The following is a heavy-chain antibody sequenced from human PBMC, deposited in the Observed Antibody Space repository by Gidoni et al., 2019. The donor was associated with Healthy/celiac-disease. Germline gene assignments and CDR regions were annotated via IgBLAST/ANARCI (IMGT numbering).Heavy chain of an antibody. Sequence: EVQLVESGGGLVKPGGSLRLSCEVSGFTCSSYSMDWVRQAPGKGLAWVSSISSSSSYISYADSVKGRFTISRDNAKNSLYRQMNSLRAEDTAVYYCAREDHSGYDLVFGIDYWGQGTLVTVSS. CDR1: GFTCSSYS. V-gene: IGHV3-21*01. CDR3: AREDHSGYDLVFGIDY. J-gene: IGHJ4*02. D-gene: IGHD5-12*01. CDR2: ISSSSSYI.